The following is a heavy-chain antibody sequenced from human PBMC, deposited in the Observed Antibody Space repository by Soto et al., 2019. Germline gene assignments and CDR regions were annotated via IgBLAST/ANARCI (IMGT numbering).Heavy chain of an antibody. CDR1: GGTFSSYA. D-gene: IGHD3-22*01. J-gene: IGHJ4*02. V-gene: IGHV1-69*06. Sequence: QVQLVQSGAEVKKPGSSVKVSCKASGGTFSSYAISWVRQAPGQGLEWMGGIIPIFGTANYAQKFQGRVTMTRDTSISTAYMELSRLRSDDTAVYYCARGGFHRRDSSGYQMGYWGQGTLVTVSS. CDR3: ARGGFHRRDSSGYQMGY. CDR2: IIPIFGTA.